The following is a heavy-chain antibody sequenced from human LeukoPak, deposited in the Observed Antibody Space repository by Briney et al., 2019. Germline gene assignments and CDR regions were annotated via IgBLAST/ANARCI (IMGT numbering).Heavy chain of an antibody. V-gene: IGHV4-34*01. Sequence: SETLSLTCTVSGGSISSYYWSWIRQPPGKGLEWIGEINHSGSTNYNPSLKSRVTISVDTSKNQFSLKLGSVTAADTAVYYCARGRSAMAIWGQGTMVTVSS. CDR1: GGSISSYY. D-gene: IGHD5-18*01. CDR2: INHSGST. CDR3: ARGRSAMAI. J-gene: IGHJ3*02.